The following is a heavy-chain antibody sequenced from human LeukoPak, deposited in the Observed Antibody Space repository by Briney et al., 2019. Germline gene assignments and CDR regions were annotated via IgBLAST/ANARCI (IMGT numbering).Heavy chain of an antibody. D-gene: IGHD3-22*01. CDR1: GASISSYY. V-gene: IGHV4-59*01. Sequence: PSETLSLTCTVSGASISSYYWSWIRQPPGKGLEWIGYIYYSGSTNYNPSLKSRVTISVDTSKNQFSLKLSSVTAADTAVYYCARQVYDSSGYYMGFDYWGQGTLVTVSS. CDR2: IYYSGST. CDR3: ARQVYDSSGYYMGFDY. J-gene: IGHJ4*02.